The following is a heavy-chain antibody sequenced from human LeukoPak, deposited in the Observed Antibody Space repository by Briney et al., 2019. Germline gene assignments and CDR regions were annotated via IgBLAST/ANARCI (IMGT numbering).Heavy chain of an antibody. J-gene: IGHJ4*02. CDR3: ARAGRYSGAGDY. Sequence: GGSLRLSCAASGFTFSSYEMNWVRQAPGKGLEWVSYISSSGSTIYYADSVKGRFTISRDNAKNSLYLQMNSLRAEDTAVYYCARAGRYSGAGDYWGQGTLVTVSS. CDR1: GFTFSSYE. V-gene: IGHV3-48*03. CDR2: ISSSGSTI. D-gene: IGHD3-9*01.